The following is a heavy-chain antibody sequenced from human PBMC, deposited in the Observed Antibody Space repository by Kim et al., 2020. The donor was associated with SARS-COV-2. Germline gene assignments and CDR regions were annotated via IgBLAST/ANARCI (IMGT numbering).Heavy chain of an antibody. CDR1: GYTFTSYG. CDR3: ARDSLLVYYDILTGYAPHHNHYYYYGMDV. V-gene: IGHV1-18*04. Sequence: ASVKVSCKASGYTFTSYGISWVRQAPGQGLEWMGWISAYNGNTNYAQKLQGRVTMTTDTSTSTAYMELRSLRSDDTAVYYCARDSLLVYYDILTGYAPHHNHYYYYGMDVWGQGTTVTVSS. J-gene: IGHJ6*02. D-gene: IGHD3-9*01. CDR2: ISAYNGNT.